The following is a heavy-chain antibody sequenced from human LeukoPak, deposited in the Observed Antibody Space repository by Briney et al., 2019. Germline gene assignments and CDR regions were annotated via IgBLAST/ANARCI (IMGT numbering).Heavy chain of an antibody. D-gene: IGHD2/OR15-2a*01. CDR2: ISYDGSNK. Sequence: GGSLRLSCAASGFTFSGYAMTWVRQAPGKGLEWVAVISYDGSNKYYADSVKGRFTISRDNSKNTLYLQMNSLRAEDTAVYYCARENTGRDFDYWGQGTLVTVSS. CDR1: GFTFSGYA. CDR3: ARENTGRDFDY. J-gene: IGHJ4*02. V-gene: IGHV3-30*01.